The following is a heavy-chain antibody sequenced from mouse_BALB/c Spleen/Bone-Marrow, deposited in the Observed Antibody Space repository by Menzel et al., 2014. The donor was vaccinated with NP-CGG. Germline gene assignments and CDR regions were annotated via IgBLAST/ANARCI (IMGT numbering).Heavy chain of an antibody. D-gene: IGHD1-2*01. CDR2: IDPVTGGT. V-gene: IGHV1-15*01. Sequence: VQLQQSGAELVRPGASVTLSCKASGYTFTDYEMHWVKQTPVHGLEWIGAIDPVTGGTAYNQKFKGKATLTADKSSSTAYMELRSLTSEDSAVYYCTRWGLITTAPFDYWGQGTTLTVSS. CDR1: GYTFTDYE. CDR3: TRWGLITTAPFDY. J-gene: IGHJ2*01.